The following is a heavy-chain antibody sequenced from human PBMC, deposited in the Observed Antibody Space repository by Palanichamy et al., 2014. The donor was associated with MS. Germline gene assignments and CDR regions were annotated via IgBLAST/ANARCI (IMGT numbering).Heavy chain of an antibody. CDR1: GYSFSSYW. V-gene: IGHV5-51*01. CDR3: ERQCIVTSKPCDY. D-gene: IGHD5-12*01. Sequence: EVQLVQSGAEVKKPGESLKISCKGSGYSFSSYWIGWVRQMPGKGLEWMGIVYPGDSGTRYSPSFQGQVTISADKSISTAYLQWSSLKASDTAMYYCERQCIVTSKPCDYWGQGTLVTVSS. CDR2: VYPGDSGT. J-gene: IGHJ4*02.